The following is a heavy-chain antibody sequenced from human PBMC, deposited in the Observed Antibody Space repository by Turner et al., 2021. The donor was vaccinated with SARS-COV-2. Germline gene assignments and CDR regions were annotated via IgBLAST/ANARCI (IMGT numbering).Heavy chain of an antibody. D-gene: IGHD6-25*01. Sequence: KPGASVKVSCKISGYTPTELSMYWVRQAPGKGVEWMGGFGPDDGETIYAQNFQGIVTMTEDTSTDTAYMELSSMRSEDTAVYFCATGSEQRVNWFDHWGQGTLVTVSS. V-gene: IGHV1-24*01. CDR3: ATGSEQRVNWFDH. CDR2: FGPDDGET. J-gene: IGHJ5*02. CDR1: GYTPTELS.